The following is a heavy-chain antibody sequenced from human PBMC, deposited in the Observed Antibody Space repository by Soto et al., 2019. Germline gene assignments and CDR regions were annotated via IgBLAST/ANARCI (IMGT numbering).Heavy chain of an antibody. Sequence: PSETLSLTCTVSGGSISSGGYYWSWIRQHPGKGLEWIGYIYYSGSTYYNPSLKSRVTISVDTSKNQFSLKLTSVTAADTAVYYCASGYYYDSSGYYLPDYFDYWGQGTLVTVSS. CDR1: GGSISSGGYY. D-gene: IGHD3-22*01. CDR3: ASGYYYDSSGYYLPDYFDY. J-gene: IGHJ4*02. V-gene: IGHV4-31*03. CDR2: IYYSGST.